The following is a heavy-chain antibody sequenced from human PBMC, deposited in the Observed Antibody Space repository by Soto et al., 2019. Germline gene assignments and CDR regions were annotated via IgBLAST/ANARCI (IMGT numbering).Heavy chain of an antibody. D-gene: IGHD3-22*01. V-gene: IGHV3-30*03. Sequence: QVQLVESGGGVVQPGTSLRLTCAASGFIFSGSGMHWVRQAPGKGLEWVALVAYDGSRTHSGDSVKDRFTISRDNAENTLYLQMNSLRTEDTAVYYCARWVGGSMYDNSGKFDSWGQGTLVIVSS. CDR1: GFIFSGSG. J-gene: IGHJ4*02. CDR3: ARWVGGSMYDNSGKFDS. CDR2: VAYDGSRT.